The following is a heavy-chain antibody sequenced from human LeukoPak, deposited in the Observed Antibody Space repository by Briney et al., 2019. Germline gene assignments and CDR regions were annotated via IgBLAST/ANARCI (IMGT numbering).Heavy chain of an antibody. V-gene: IGHV3-23*01. J-gene: IGHJ4*02. D-gene: IGHD3-9*01. Sequence: GGSLRLSCAASGFTFSSYSMNWVRQAPGKGLEWVSGISGSGDSTYYADSVKGWFTISRDNSKNTLYLQMNRLRAEDTAVYYCAKDRRYFDWSPRFDYWGQGTLVTVSS. CDR3: AKDRRYFDWSPRFDY. CDR1: GFTFSSYS. CDR2: ISGSGDST.